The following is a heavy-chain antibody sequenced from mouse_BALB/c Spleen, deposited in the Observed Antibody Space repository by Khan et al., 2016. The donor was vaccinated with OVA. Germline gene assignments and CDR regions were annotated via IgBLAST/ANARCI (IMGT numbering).Heavy chain of an antibody. CDR3: AKSKYYGRSSSAMDY. D-gene: IGHD1-1*01. CDR1: GYTFTSYW. J-gene: IGHJ4*01. CDR2: IAPGTGST. Sequence: DLVKPGASVKLSCKASGYTFTSYWINWIKQRPGQGLEWIGRIAPGTGSTYSNEMFKGKATLTVDTSSSTAYIKLSSLSSEDSAVYFCAKSKYYGRSSSAMDYWRQGTSVTVSS. V-gene: IGHV1S41*01.